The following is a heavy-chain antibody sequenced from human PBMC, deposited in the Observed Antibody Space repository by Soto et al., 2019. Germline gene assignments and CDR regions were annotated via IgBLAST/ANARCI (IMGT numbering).Heavy chain of an antibody. J-gene: IGHJ4*02. CDR2: IYHSGST. D-gene: IGHD6-19*01. Sequence: SETLSLTCAVSGGSISSSNWWSWVRQPPGKGLEWIGEIYHSGSTNYNPSLKSRVTISVDKSKNQFSLKLSSVTAADTAVYYCARDRIAVAGTAGPFDYWGQGTLVTVSS. CDR3: ARDRIAVAGTAGPFDY. V-gene: IGHV4-4*02. CDR1: GGSISSSNW.